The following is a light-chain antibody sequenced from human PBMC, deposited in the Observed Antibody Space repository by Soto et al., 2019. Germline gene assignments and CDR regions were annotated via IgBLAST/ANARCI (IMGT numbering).Light chain of an antibody. Sequence: EILMTQSPATLSVSPGERATLSCRASQSVSSNLAWYQQKHGQPPRLLIYGASARATGIPARFSGSGAGTEFIITASSLQSEDFGVFYCQHYNNWPPYTFGEGTNLEIK. CDR1: QSVSSN. CDR3: QHYNNWPPYT. V-gene: IGKV3-15*01. CDR2: GAS. J-gene: IGKJ2*01.